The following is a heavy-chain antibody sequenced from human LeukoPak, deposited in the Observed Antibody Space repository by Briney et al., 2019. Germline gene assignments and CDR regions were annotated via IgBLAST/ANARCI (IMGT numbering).Heavy chain of an antibody. CDR2: IYPGDSDT. Sequence: GESLKISCKGSGYSFTSYWIGWVRQMPGKGLEWMGIIYPGDSDTRYSPSFQGQVTISADKSISTAYLQWSSLKAPDTAMYYCARLLGPRFLEWPLDYWGQGTLVTVSS. CDR3: ARLLGPRFLEWPLDY. D-gene: IGHD3-3*01. V-gene: IGHV5-51*01. J-gene: IGHJ4*02. CDR1: GYSFTSYW.